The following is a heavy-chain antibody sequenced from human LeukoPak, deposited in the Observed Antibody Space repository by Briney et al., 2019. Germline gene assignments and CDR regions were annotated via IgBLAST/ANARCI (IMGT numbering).Heavy chain of an antibody. CDR3: ASSYSSSWNPFDY. V-gene: IGHV3-11*06. J-gene: IGHJ4*02. CDR2: ISSSSSYT. CDR1: GFTFSDYY. Sequence: GGSLRLSCAASGFTFSDYYTSWIRQAPGKGLEWVSYISSSSSYTNYADSVKGRFTISRDNAKNSLYLQMNSLRAEDTAVYYCASSYSSSWNPFDYWGQGTLVTVSS. D-gene: IGHD6-13*01.